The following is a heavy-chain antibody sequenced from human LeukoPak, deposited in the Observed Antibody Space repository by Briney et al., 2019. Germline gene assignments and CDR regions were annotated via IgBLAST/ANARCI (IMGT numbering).Heavy chain of an antibody. Sequence: SQSLSLTCAISGDSVSSNSAAWNWIRQSPSGGLEWLGRTYYRSKWYNDYAVSVKGRISISADTSKNQFSLQLNSVTPEDTAVYYCARDVAGTHYARPSPFDYWGQGTLVTVSS. CDR2: TYYRSKWYN. CDR3: ARDVAGTHYARPSPFDY. D-gene: IGHD6-19*01. CDR1: GDSVSSNSAA. J-gene: IGHJ4*02. V-gene: IGHV6-1*01.